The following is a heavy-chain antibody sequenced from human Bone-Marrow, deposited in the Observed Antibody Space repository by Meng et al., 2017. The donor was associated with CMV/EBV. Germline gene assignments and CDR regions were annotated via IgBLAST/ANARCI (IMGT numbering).Heavy chain of an antibody. CDR1: GFTFSGYA. Sequence: GESLKISCAASGFTFSGYAMHWVRQAPGKGLEWVAVISYDGISKYYADSVKGRFTISRDNSKNTLYLQMNSLRAEDTAVYYCARDSGEYSSSSPYYYYGMDVWGQGTTVTVSS. V-gene: IGHV3-30*04. CDR3: ARDSGEYSSSSPYYYYGMDV. D-gene: IGHD6-6*01. J-gene: IGHJ6*02. CDR2: ISYDGISK.